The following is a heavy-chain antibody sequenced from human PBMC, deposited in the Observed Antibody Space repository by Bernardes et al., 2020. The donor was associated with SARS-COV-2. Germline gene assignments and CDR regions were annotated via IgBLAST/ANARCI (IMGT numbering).Heavy chain of an antibody. CDR3: ATGPAVARPGWFDP. CDR2: FDPEDGET. D-gene: IGHD6-19*01. J-gene: IGHJ5*02. Sequence: ASVKVSCKVSGYTLTELSMHWVRQAPGKGLEWMGGFDPEDGETIYAQKFQGRVTMTEDTSTDTAYMELSSLRSEDTAVYYCATGPAVARPGWFDPWGRGTLVTVSS. CDR1: GYTLTELS. V-gene: IGHV1-24*01.